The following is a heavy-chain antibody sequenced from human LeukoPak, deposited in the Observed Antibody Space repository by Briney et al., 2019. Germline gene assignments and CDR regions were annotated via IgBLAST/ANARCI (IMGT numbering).Heavy chain of an antibody. J-gene: IGHJ6*03. CDR1: GYTFTSYD. V-gene: IGHV1-8*03. CDR2: MNPNSGNT. D-gene: IGHD6-13*01. CDR3: ARGPPGSSWYVTAYYYYMDV. Sequence: ASVKVSCKASGYTFTSYDINWVRQATGQGLEWMGWMNPNSGNTGYAQKFQGRATITRNTSISTAYMELSSLRSEDTAVYYCARGPPGSSWYVTAYYYYMDVWGKGTTVTVSS.